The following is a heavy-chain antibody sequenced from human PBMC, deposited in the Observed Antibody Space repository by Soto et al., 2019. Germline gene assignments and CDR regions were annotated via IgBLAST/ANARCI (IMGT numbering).Heavy chain of an antibody. CDR3: VTNDGSGHYLYYFDY. CDR2: ISAFNGNT. Sequence: ASVKVSCKTSGYTFHNYGISWVRQAPGQGLEWLGWISAFNGNTNYAQKVQGRVTMTTEKSTGTAYMELRSLTSDDTAIYYCVTNDGSGHYLYYFDYWGQGTPLTVSS. CDR1: GYTFHNYG. V-gene: IGHV1-18*01. J-gene: IGHJ4*02. D-gene: IGHD3-10*01.